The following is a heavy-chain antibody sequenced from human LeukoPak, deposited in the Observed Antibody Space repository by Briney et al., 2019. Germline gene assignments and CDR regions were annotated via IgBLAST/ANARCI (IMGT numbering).Heavy chain of an antibody. J-gene: IGHJ5*02. CDR3: ARHVYYGSGKFDP. Sequence: SETLSLTCAVSGYSISSGYYWGWIRQPPGKGLEWIGSIYHSGSTYYNPSLKSRVTISVDTSKNQLSLKLSSVTAADTAVYYCARHVYYGSGKFDPWGQGTLVTVSS. CDR1: GYSISSGYY. CDR2: IYHSGST. D-gene: IGHD3-10*01. V-gene: IGHV4-38-2*01.